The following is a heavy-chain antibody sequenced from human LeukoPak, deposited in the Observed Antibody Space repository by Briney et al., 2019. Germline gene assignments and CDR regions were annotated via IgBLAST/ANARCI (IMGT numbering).Heavy chain of an antibody. Sequence: GGSLGLSCAASGFTFSSYAMSWVRQAPGKGLEWVSAISGSGGSTYYADSVRGRFTISRDNSKNTLYLQMNSLRAEDTAVYYCASSRVPRPTVTPDWYFDYWGQGTLVTVSS. CDR1: GFTFSSYA. D-gene: IGHD4-17*01. CDR3: ASSRVPRPTVTPDWYFDY. V-gene: IGHV3-23*01. J-gene: IGHJ4*02. CDR2: ISGSGGST.